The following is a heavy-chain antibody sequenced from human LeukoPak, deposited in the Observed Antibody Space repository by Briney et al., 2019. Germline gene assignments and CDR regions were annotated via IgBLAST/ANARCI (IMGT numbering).Heavy chain of an antibody. Sequence: ASVKVSCKVSGYTLTELSMHWVRQAPGKGLEWMGGFDPEDGETIYAQKFQGRVTMTRNTSISTAYMELSSLRSEDTAVYYCARAPVRLNWKRAFDIWGQGTMVTVSS. J-gene: IGHJ3*02. D-gene: IGHD1-1*01. CDR3: ARAPVRLNWKRAFDI. V-gene: IGHV1-24*01. CDR1: GYTLTELS. CDR2: FDPEDGET.